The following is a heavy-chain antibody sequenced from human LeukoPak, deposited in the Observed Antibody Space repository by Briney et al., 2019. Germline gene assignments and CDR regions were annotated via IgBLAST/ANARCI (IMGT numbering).Heavy chain of an antibody. D-gene: IGHD3-22*01. CDR3: ARDGHDSRGSGALDY. J-gene: IGHJ4*02. Sequence: ASVKVSCKASGYTFTGYYMHWVRQAPGQGLEWMGWINPNSGGTNYAQKFQGRVTMTRDTSISTAYMELSRLRSDDTAVYYCARDGHDSRGSGALDYWGQGTLVTVSS. CDR1: GYTFTGYY. V-gene: IGHV1-2*02. CDR2: INPNSGGT.